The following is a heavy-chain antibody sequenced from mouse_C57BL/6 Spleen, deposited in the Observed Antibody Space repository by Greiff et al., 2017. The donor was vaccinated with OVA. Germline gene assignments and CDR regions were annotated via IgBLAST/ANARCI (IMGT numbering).Heavy chain of an antibody. CDR1: GYTFTSYW. CDR2: INPSSGYT. CDR3: ARRDGFED. J-gene: IGHJ2*01. D-gene: IGHD2-3*01. Sequence: QVQLQQSGAELAKPGASVKLSCKASGYTFTSYWMHWVKQRPGQGLEWIGYINPSSGYTKYNQKFKGKATLTADKSSSTAYMQLSSLTYEDSAVYYCARRDGFEDWGQGTTLTVAT. V-gene: IGHV1-7*01.